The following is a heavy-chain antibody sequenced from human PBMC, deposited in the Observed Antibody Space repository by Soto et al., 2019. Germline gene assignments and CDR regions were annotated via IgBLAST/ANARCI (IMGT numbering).Heavy chain of an antibody. V-gene: IGHV3-74*01. CDR1: GFTFSSYW. J-gene: IGHJ2*01. CDR3: ARAVGAVGHFDL. CDR2: INSDGGST. Sequence: EVQLVESGGGLVQPGGSLRLSCAASGFTFSSYWMHWVRQAPGKGLVWVSRINSDGGSTSYADSVKGRFTISRDNAKNTLYLQMNSLRAEDTAVYYCARAVGAVGHFDLWGRGTLVTVSS. D-gene: IGHD1-26*01.